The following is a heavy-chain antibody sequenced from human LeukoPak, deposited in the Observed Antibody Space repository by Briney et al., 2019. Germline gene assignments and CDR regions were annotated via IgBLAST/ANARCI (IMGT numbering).Heavy chain of an antibody. J-gene: IGHJ4*02. CDR2: ISYDGSNK. CDR1: GFTFSSYG. V-gene: IGHV3-30*03. Sequence: GGSLRLSCAASGFTFSSYGMHWVRQAPGKGLEWVAVISYDGSNKYYADSVKGRFTISRDNSKNTLYLQLNSLRADDTAVYFCARGGVSSPTIDYWGQGTLVTLSS. CDR3: ARGGVSSPTIDY. D-gene: IGHD6-19*01.